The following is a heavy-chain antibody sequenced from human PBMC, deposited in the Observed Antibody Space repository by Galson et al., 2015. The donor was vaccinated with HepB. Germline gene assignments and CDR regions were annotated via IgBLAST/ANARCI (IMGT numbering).Heavy chain of an antibody. Sequence: LRLSCAASGFKFSDYGIHWVRQAPGKGLEWVAVIWYDGSNKLYADSVKGRFTISRDNSKNTLYLQMNSLSAEDTAVYYCAGELRYLSGYYFDYWGQGTLVTVSS. CDR1: GFKFSDYG. CDR3: AGELRYLSGYYFDY. CDR2: IWYDGSNK. V-gene: IGHV3-33*01. J-gene: IGHJ4*02. D-gene: IGHD3-9*01.